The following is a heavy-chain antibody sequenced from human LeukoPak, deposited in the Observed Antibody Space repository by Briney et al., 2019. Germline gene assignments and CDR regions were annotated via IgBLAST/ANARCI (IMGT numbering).Heavy chain of an antibody. CDR3: ASPRA. V-gene: IGHV4-59*01. J-gene: IGHJ5*02. CDR1: GGSMRNYY. Sequence: SETLSLTCTVSGGSMRNYYWSWIRQPPGKGLEWIGYIYYSGSTNYNPSLKSRVTISVDTSKNQFSLKLSSVTAADTAVYYCASPRAWGQGTLVTVSS. CDR2: IYYSGST.